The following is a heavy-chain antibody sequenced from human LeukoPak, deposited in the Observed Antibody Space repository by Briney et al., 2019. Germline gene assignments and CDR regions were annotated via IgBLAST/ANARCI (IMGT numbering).Heavy chain of an antibody. V-gene: IGHV4-4*02. CDR2: IHPSGSV. Sequence: PSETLALTCAVSGGSVNNDRWWNWVRHPPGKGLEWIGEIHPSGSVRYDPSLKSRVSISLDKSNDHVSLKLSSVTAADTAVYYCARHYSSSGDWFDPWGQGTLVTVPS. CDR1: GGSVNNDRW. D-gene: IGHD6-13*01. J-gene: IGHJ5*02. CDR3: ARHYSSSGDWFDP.